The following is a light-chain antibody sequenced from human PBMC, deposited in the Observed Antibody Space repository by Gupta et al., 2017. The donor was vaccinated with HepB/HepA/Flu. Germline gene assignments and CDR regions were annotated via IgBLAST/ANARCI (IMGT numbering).Light chain of an antibody. J-gene: IGKJ4*01. CDR2: SAS. V-gene: IGKV1-9*01. Sequence: DIQLTQSPSFLSASIGDTVTITCRASPGIRSHLAWLQQHPVRAPKLLISSASTWQSGVPSRFSGSGSGTEFTLTISNLQPEDSATFFCLHFDHYPLSFGGGTKVAIK. CDR3: LHFDHYPLS. CDR1: PGIRSH.